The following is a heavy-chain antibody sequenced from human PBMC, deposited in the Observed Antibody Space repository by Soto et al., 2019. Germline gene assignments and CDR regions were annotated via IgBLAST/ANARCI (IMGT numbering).Heavy chain of an antibody. V-gene: IGHV1-58*01. CDR1: GFTFTNSA. CDR3: AAAPGFQLLKNFAY. Sequence: SVKVSCKASGFTFTNSAVQWVRQARGQRLEWIGWIVVGSGNTNYAQKFQERVTITRDMSTSTAYMELSSLRSEDTAVYYCAAAPGFQLLKNFAYWGQGTLVTVSS. J-gene: IGHJ4*02. CDR2: IVVGSGNT. D-gene: IGHD2-2*01.